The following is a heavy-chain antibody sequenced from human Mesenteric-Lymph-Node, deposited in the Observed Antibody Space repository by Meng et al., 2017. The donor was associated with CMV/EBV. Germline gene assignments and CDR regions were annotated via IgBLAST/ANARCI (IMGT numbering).Heavy chain of an antibody. CDR3: ARVSVGADPLFDY. D-gene: IGHD1-26*01. Sequence: ASVKVSCKASGYTFTSYGISWVRQAPGQGLEWMGWISAYNGNTNYAQKLQGRVTMTTDTSTSTACMELRSLRSDDTAVYYCARVSVGADPLFDYWGQGTLVTVSS. CDR2: ISAYNGNT. CDR1: GYTFTSYG. V-gene: IGHV1-18*01. J-gene: IGHJ4*02.